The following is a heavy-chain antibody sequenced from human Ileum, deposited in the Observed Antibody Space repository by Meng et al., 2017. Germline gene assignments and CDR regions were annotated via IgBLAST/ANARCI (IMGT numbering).Heavy chain of an antibody. V-gene: IGHV4-39*01. CDR3: ARRAHYGDPPR. CDR1: SGSFTNNNYY. D-gene: IGHD4-17*01. CDR2: IYYGGST. Sequence: QLRLQESGPGLVKPSETPSLTCSVSSGSFTNNNYYWVWIRRPPGKGLEWIGSIYYGGSTYYNPSLKSRVTISVDTSTNQFSLKLISATAADTAVYYCARRAHYGDPPRWGQGTLVTVSS. J-gene: IGHJ4*02.